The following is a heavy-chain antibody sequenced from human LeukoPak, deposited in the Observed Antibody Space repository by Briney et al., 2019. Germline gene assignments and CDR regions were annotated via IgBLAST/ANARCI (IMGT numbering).Heavy chain of an antibody. CDR1: GGSIRSYY. D-gene: IGHD4-23*01. J-gene: IGHJ5*02. CDR2: IYYSGST. Sequence: SETLSLTCTVSGGSIRSYYWSWIRQPPGKGLEWIGYIYYSGSTNYNPSLKSRVTISVDTSKNQFSLKLSSVTAADMAVYYCARDVKSGYGGTITDWFDPWGQGTLVTVSS. CDR3: ARDVKSGYGGTITDWFDP. V-gene: IGHV4-59*01.